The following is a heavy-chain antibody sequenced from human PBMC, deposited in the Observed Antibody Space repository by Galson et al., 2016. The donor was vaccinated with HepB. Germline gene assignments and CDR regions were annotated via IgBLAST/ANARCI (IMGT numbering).Heavy chain of an antibody. CDR3: ARRTVVPTAGIWFDP. V-gene: IGHV4-39*07. J-gene: IGHJ5*02. CDR2: IYYSGST. D-gene: IGHD2-2*01. Sequence: SETLSLTCTVSGGSISSSSYYWGWIRQPPGKGLEWIGSIYYSGSTYYNPSLKSRVTISVDTSKNQFSLNLGSVTAADTAVYYCARRTVVPTAGIWFDPWGQGTLVTVSS. CDR1: GGSISSSSYY.